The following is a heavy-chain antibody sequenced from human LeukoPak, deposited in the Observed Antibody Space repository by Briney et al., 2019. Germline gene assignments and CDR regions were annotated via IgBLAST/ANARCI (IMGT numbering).Heavy chain of an antibody. V-gene: IGHV4-39*01. J-gene: IGHJ4*02. Sequence: SETLSLTCTVSGVSISSSNSYWGWIRQPPGKGLEWIGSIYYTGNTYYNASLKSRVTISINTSKNQISLRLTSVTATDTAIYYCARQTGSGLFILPGGQGTLVTVSS. D-gene: IGHD3/OR15-3a*01. CDR1: GVSISSSNSY. CDR2: IYYTGNT. CDR3: ARQTGSGLFILP.